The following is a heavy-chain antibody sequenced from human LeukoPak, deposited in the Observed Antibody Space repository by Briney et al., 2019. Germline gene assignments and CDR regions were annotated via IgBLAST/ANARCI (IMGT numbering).Heavy chain of an antibody. CDR1: GGSISSYY. V-gene: IGHV4-59*08. CDR3: ARATRYSYGYFDY. J-gene: IGHJ4*02. D-gene: IGHD5-18*01. Sequence: PSETLSLPCTVSGGSISSYYWSWIRQPPGKGLEWIGYISYIGITNYNPSLKSRVTISIDTSKNQFSLKLSSVTAADTAVYYCARATRYSYGYFDYWGQGTLVPVSS. CDR2: ISYIGIT.